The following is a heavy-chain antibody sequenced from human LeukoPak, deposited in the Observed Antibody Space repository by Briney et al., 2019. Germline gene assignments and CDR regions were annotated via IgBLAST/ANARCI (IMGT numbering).Heavy chain of an antibody. CDR1: GFTFSSYA. CDR2: ISGSGGST. Sequence: PGGSLRLSCAASGFTFSSYAMSWVRQAPGKGLEWVSAISGSGGSTYYADSVKGRFTISRDNSKNTLYLQMNSLRAEDTAVYYCAKGGKYYYDSSGTLPQLYFQHWGQGTLVTVSS. CDR3: AKGGKYYYDSSGTLPQLYFQH. V-gene: IGHV3-23*01. J-gene: IGHJ1*01. D-gene: IGHD3-22*01.